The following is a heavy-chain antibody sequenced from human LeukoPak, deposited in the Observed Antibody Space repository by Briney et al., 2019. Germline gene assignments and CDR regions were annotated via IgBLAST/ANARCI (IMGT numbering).Heavy chain of an antibody. CDR1: GFTFSSYW. D-gene: IGHD1-26*01. J-gene: IGHJ4*02. Sequence: GGSLRLSCAASGFTFSSYWMHWVRQAPGKGLVWVSRINTDGNTISYADSVKGRFTISRDNAKNTLYLQMNSLRAEDTAVYYCARSESGSYVYWGQGTLVTVSS. CDR3: ARSESGSYVY. CDR2: INTDGNTI. V-gene: IGHV3-74*01.